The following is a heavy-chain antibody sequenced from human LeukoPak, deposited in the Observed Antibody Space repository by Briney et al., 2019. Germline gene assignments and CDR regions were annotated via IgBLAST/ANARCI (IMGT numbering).Heavy chain of an antibody. J-gene: IGHJ4*02. V-gene: IGHV1-18*01. CDR1: GGTFSSYA. D-gene: IGHD3-22*01. CDR3: ARVANRVVVTPGDY. CDR2: ISAYNGNT. Sequence: APVKVSCKASGGTFSSYAISWVRQAPGQGLEWMGWISAYNGNTNYAQKLQGRVTMTTDTSTSTAYMELRSLRSDDTAVYYCARVANRVVVTPGDYWGQGTLVTVSS.